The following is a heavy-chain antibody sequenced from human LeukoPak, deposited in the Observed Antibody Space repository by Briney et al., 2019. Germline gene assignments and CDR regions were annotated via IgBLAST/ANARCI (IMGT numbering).Heavy chain of an antibody. J-gene: IGHJ4*02. CDR2: IYHSGST. D-gene: IGHD3-22*01. CDR1: GYSISSGYY. Sequence: PSETLSLTCTVSGYSISSGYYWGWIRQPPGKGLEWIGSIYHSGSTYYNPSLKSRVTISVDTSKNQFSLKLSSVTAADTAVYYCARVGYDSSGYYWAVFDYWGQGTLVTVSS. V-gene: IGHV4-38-2*02. CDR3: ARVGYDSSGYYWAVFDY.